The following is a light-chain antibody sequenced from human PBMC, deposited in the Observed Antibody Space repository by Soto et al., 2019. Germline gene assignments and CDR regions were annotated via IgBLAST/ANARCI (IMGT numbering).Light chain of an antibody. CDR2: GAS. V-gene: IGKV3-15*01. CDR1: QSISDT. CDR3: QQYNNWPWT. J-gene: IGKJ1*01. Sequence: EIVMKQSPVTLSVSPGGIATLSCRASQSISDTLAWYQQKPGQAPRLLIHGASTRAPGFPARFSGSGSGTDFTLTISSLQSEDFAVYYCQQYNNWPWTFGQGTKVEIK.